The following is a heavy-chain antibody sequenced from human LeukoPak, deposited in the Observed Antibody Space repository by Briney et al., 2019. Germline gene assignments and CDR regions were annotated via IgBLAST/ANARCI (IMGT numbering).Heavy chain of an antibody. CDR2: ISAYNGNT. V-gene: IGHV1-18*01. D-gene: IGHD5/OR15-5a*01. J-gene: IGHJ4*02. CDR1: GYTFTSYG. CDR3: ALRVVYGAPLDY. Sequence: ASVKVSCKASGYTFTSYGISWVRQAPGQGLEWMGWISAYNGNTNYAQKLQGRVTMTTDTSTSTAYMELRSLRSEDTAVYYCALRVVYGAPLDYWGQGTLVTVSS.